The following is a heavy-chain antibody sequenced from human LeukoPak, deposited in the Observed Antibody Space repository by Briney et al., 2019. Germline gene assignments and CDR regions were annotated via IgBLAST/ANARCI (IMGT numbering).Heavy chain of an antibody. D-gene: IGHD3-22*01. CDR2: IWYDGSNK. Sequence: GGSLRLSCAASGFTFSSYGMHWVRQAPGKGLEWVAVIWYDGSNKFYADSVQGRFTISRDNSKNTLYLQMNSLRAEDTAVYYCARGVDYYENSGTIDYWGQGTLVTASS. CDR3: ARGVDYYENSGTIDY. J-gene: IGHJ4*02. CDR1: GFTFSSYG. V-gene: IGHV3-33*01.